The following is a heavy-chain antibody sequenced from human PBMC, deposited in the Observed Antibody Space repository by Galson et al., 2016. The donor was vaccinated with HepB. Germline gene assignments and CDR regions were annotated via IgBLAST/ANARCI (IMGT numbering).Heavy chain of an antibody. V-gene: IGHV3-30*15. CDR3: AILVNTANDYDAFDI. D-gene: IGHD5-18*01. Sequence: SVKGRFTASRDNSKNTVYLEMSSLRAEDTAVYYCAILVNTANDYDAFDIWGQGTMVTVSS. J-gene: IGHJ3*02.